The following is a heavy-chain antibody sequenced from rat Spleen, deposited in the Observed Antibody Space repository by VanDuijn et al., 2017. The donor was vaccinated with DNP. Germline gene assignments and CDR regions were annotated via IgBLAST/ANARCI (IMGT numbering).Heavy chain of an antibody. D-gene: IGHD1-7*01. V-gene: IGHV3-1*01. Sequence: EVQLQESGSGLVKPSQSLSLTCSVTGYSITSNYWGWIRKFPGNKMEYIGHISYSGSTNYNPSLKRRISITRDTSKNHFFLHLNSVTTEDTATYYCARWTRYFDYWGQGVMVTVSS. CDR3: ARWTRYFDY. CDR1: GYSITSNY. CDR2: ISYSGST. J-gene: IGHJ2*01.